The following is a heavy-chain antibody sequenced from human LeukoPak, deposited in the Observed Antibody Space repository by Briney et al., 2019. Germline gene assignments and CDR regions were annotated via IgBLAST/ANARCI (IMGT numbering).Heavy chain of an antibody. D-gene: IGHD6-19*01. CDR2: ISYSGRT. J-gene: IGHJ5*02. Sequence: SETLSLTCTVSGGSIISSRYYWGWIRQPPGKGLEWIGSISYSGRTFYNPSLKSRVTISVDTSNNQFSLKMSSVTAADTAMYYCARDSSGWLNDWLDPWGQGTLVTVSP. CDR1: GGSIISSRYY. CDR3: ARDSSGWLNDWLDP. V-gene: IGHV4-39*02.